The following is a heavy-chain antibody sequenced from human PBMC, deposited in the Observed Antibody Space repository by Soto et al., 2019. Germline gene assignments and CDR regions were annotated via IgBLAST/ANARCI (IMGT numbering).Heavy chain of an antibody. CDR3: AKDMIASTLADCFDY. Sequence: EVQLLESGGGLIQPGGSLRLSCEASGFTFSNYGMTWVRLAPGKGLEWVSTISGSGGRTFYADPVKGRFTISRDNSKNTLYLQLTSLRAEDTAVYYCAKDMIASTLADCFDYWGQGTLVTVSS. CDR1: GFTFSNYG. CDR2: ISGSGGRT. J-gene: IGHJ4*02. V-gene: IGHV3-23*01. D-gene: IGHD2-21*01.